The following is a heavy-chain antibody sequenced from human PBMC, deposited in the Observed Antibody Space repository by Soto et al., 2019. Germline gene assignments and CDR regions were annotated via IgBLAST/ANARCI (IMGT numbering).Heavy chain of an antibody. V-gene: IGHV4-4*02. CDR2: IYHSGST. CDR3: ARAPSGDYLWGSYRHRYFDY. CDR1: GGSISSSNW. Sequence: QVQLQESGPGLVKPSGTLSLTCAVSGGSISSSNWWSWVRQPPGKGLEWIGEIYHSGSTNYNPSLKSRVTISVDKSKNQFSLKLSSVTAADTAVYYCARAPSGDYLWGSYRHRYFDYWGQITLVTVSS. D-gene: IGHD3-16*01. J-gene: IGHJ4*02.